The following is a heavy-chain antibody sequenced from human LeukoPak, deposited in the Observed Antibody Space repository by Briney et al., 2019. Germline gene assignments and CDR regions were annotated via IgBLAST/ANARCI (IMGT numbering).Heavy chain of an antibody. CDR1: GGTFSSYA. Sequence: SVKVSCKASGGTFSSYAISWVRQAPGQGLEWMGRIIPIFGTANYAQKFQGRVTITTDESTSTAYMELSSLRSEDTAVYYCARDDAYFGYDSSGHYSGYWGQGTLVTVSS. V-gene: IGHV1-69*05. D-gene: IGHD3-22*01. J-gene: IGHJ4*02. CDR2: IIPIFGTA. CDR3: ARDDAYFGYDSSGHYSGY.